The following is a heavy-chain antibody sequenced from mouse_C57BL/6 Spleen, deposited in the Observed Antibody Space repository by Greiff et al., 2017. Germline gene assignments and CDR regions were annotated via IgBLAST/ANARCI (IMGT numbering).Heavy chain of an antibody. Sequence: QVQLQQSGAELVKPGASVKISCKASGYAFSSYWMNWVKQRPGKGLEWIGQIYPGDGDTNYNGKFKGKATLTADKSSSTAYMQLSSLTSEDSAVYFCARLGYMGLRFAYWGQGTLVTVSA. J-gene: IGHJ3*01. V-gene: IGHV1-80*01. CDR1: GYAFSSYW. D-gene: IGHD2-2*01. CDR3: ARLGYMGLRFAY. CDR2: IYPGDGDT.